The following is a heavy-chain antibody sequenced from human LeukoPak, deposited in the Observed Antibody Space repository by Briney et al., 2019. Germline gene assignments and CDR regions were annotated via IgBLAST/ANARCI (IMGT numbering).Heavy chain of an antibody. D-gene: IGHD4-17*01. Sequence: PSGTLSLTCTVSGGSINSYYWSWIRQPAGKGLEWIGRIYTRGSGNYNPSLKSRFTMSVDTSKNQFSLRLTSVTAADTAVYYCARAAYGDYRYYYFYLDVWGKGTTVTVSS. V-gene: IGHV4-4*07. CDR2: IYTRGSG. CDR1: GGSINSYY. J-gene: IGHJ6*03. CDR3: ARAAYGDYRYYYFYLDV.